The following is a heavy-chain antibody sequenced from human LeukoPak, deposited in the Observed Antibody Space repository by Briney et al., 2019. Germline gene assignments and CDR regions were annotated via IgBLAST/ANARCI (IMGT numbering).Heavy chain of an antibody. D-gene: IGHD1-26*01. CDR2: IYYSGSA. Sequence: SETLSLTCSVPGGSISSYYWSWIRQPPGKGLEWIGYIYYSGSANYNPSLKSRVTISIDTSKNHFSLKVSSVTAADTAVYYCARHGGSYSFDSWGQGTLVTVSS. J-gene: IGHJ4*02. CDR1: GGSISSYY. CDR3: ARHGGSYSFDS. V-gene: IGHV4-59*08.